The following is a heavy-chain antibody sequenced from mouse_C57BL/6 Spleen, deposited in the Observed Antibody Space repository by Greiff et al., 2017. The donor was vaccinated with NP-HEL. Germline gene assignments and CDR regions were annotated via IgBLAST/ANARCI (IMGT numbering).Heavy chain of an antibody. D-gene: IGHD1-1*01. CDR3: ARSPSGYYGSTHYFDY. Sequence: QVQLQQSGAELARPGASVKLSCTASGYTFTSYGISWVKQRTGQGLEWIGELYPRSGNTYYNEKFKGKATLTADKSSSTAYMELRSLTSEDSAVYFCARSPSGYYGSTHYFDYWGQGTTLTVSS. J-gene: IGHJ2*01. CDR1: GYTFTSYG. V-gene: IGHV1-81*01. CDR2: LYPRSGNT.